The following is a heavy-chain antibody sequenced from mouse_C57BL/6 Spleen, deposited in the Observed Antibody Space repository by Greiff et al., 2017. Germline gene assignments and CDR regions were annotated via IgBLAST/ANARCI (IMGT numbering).Heavy chain of an antibody. CDR1: GYTFTSYW. J-gene: IGHJ4*01. Sequence: QVQLQQSGAELVMPGASVKLSCTASGYTFTSYWMHWVKQTPGQGLEWIGEIDPSDSYTNYNQKFKGKSTLTVDKSSSTAYMQLSSLTSEDSAVYYCARRTLGNYYAMDYWGQGTSVTVSS. D-gene: IGHD2-1*01. CDR3: ARRTLGNYYAMDY. CDR2: IDPSDSYT. V-gene: IGHV1-69*01.